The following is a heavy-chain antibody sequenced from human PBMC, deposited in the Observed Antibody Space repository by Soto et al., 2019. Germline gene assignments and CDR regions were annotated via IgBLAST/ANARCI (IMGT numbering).Heavy chain of an antibody. V-gene: IGHV3-11*01. D-gene: IGHD2-15*01. J-gene: IGHJ5*02. CDR3: ARLARGAAWFDP. Sequence: GGSLRLSCAASGFTFSDNYMTWIRQAPGRGLEWVAYISDSGNTIYYADSVKGRFTVSRDNAKNSLLLQMNSLGAENTAVYCCARLARGAAWFDPWGQGTLVTVSS. CDR1: GFTFSDNY. CDR2: ISDSGNTI.